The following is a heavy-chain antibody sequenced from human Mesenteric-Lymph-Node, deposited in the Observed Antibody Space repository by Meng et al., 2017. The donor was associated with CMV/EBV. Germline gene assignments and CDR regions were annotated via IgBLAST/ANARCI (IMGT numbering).Heavy chain of an antibody. J-gene: IGHJ4*02. CDR3: AHSSGIAAAGPFYFDY. CDR1: GFSLSTSGVG. CDR2: IYWDDDK. D-gene: IGHD6-13*01. Sequence: QITLKEFGPTLVKPTPTLTLPCTFSGFSLSTSGVGVGWIRQPPGKALELLALIYWDDDKRYSPSLKSRLTITKDTSKNQVVLTMTNMDPVDTATYYCAHSSGIAAAGPFYFDYWGQGTLVTVSS. V-gene: IGHV2-5*02.